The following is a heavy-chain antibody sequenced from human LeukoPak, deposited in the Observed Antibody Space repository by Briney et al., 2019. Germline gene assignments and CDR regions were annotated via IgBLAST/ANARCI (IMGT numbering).Heavy chain of an antibody. CDR1: GYTFTGYY. V-gene: IGHV1-2*02. CDR3: ARLADCSSSSCRSFDY. D-gene: IGHD2-2*01. Sequence: SVKVSCKASGYTFTGYYLHWVRQAPGHGLESMGWINPNSGFTNYAQKFPGRVTMNRDTSISTAYMELSRLRSDDTAVYYCARLADCSSSSCRSFDYWGQGTLVTVSS. CDR2: INPNSGFT. J-gene: IGHJ4*02.